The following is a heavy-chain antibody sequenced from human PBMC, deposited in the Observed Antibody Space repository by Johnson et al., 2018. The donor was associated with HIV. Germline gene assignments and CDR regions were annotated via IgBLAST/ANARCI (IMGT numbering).Heavy chain of an antibody. J-gene: IGHJ3*02. CDR2: MSFDETNS. V-gene: IGHV3-30*14. CDR3: ARGIQPDAFDI. CDR1: GFSFSSFA. Sequence: QVQLVESGGGLVKPGGSLRLSCAASGFSFSSFAMHWVRQAPGKGLQWVAVMSFDETNSYDSDSVDVKGRFTISRDNSKNTLYVQMNSLRAEDTAVYYCARGIQPDAFDIWGQGTMVTVSS. D-gene: IGHD2-2*01.